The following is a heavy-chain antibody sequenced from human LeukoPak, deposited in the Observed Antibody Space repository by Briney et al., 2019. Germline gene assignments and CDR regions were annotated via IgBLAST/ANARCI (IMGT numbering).Heavy chain of an antibody. Sequence: GGSLRLSCAASGFTFSSYGMHWVRQAPGKGLEWLAFISYDGSNKYYADSVKGRCTISRDNSKNTVYLQMNSLRAEDTAVYYCAKDMDHDYDDYGFDYWGQGTPVTVSS. V-gene: IGHV3-30*02. CDR1: GFTFSSYG. CDR3: AKDMDHDYDDYGFDY. D-gene: IGHD4-17*01. J-gene: IGHJ4*02. CDR2: ISYDGSNK.